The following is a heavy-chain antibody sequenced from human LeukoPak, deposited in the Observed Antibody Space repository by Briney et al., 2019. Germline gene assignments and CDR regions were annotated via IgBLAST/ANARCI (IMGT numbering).Heavy chain of an antibody. CDR3: ARGWSPAAAGTET. J-gene: IGHJ5*02. D-gene: IGHD6-13*01. CDR1: GGSISSGGYS. CDR2: IYYTENT. Sequence: SQTLSLTCGVSGGSISSGGYSWSWIRQPPGKGLEWIGYIYYTENTYYNPSLKSRVTISADGPKNQFSLEPNSVTAADTAVYYCARGWSPAAAGTETWRQGILVTVSS. V-gene: IGHV4-30-2*01.